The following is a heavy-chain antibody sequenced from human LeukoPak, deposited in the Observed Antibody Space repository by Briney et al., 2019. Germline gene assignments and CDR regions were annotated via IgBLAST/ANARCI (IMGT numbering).Heavy chain of an antibody. J-gene: IGHJ6*03. CDR3: AKDGSWGDYYFYFYIDV. CDR1: GFTFGNYA. CDR2: ISASGHYT. V-gene: IGHV3-23*01. D-gene: IGHD3-16*01. Sequence: HPGGSLRLSCEVSGFTFGNYAMSWVRQAPGKGLEWISGISASGHYTYTADSLKGRFTISRDNSKNTLYQQMNSLRAEDTALYYCAKDGSWGDYYFYFYIDVWGKGTTVTVSS.